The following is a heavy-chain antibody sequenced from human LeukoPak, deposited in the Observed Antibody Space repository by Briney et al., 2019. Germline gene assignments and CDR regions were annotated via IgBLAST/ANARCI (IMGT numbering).Heavy chain of an antibody. CDR1: GGSISSYY. CDR3: ARGAVWYGSGSWSYDY. J-gene: IGHJ4*02. CDR2: IYYSGST. D-gene: IGHD3-10*01. V-gene: IGHV4-59*01. Sequence: SETLSLTCTVSGGSISSYYWSWIRQPPGKGLEWIGYIYYSGSTNYNPSLKSRVTISVDTSKNQFSLKLSSVTAADTAVYYCARGAVWYGSGSWSYDYWGQGTLVTVSS.